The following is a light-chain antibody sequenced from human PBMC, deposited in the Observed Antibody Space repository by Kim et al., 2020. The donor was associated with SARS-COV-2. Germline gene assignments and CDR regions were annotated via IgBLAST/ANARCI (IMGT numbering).Light chain of an antibody. Sequence: VSPGERATLCCRASQGVSRLLAWYQQKPGQAPRLLIYDASNRATGFPPRFSGSGSGTDFTLTISSLEPEDFAVYYCQQRINWPRTFGEGTKVDIK. CDR1: QGVSRL. CDR3: QQRINWPRT. J-gene: IGKJ4*01. V-gene: IGKV3-11*01. CDR2: DAS.